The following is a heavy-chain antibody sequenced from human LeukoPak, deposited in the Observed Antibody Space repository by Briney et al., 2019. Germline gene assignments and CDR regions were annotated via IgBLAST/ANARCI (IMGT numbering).Heavy chain of an antibody. Sequence: SETLSLTCTVSGASISSGNYYWNWIRQPAGKGLEWIGRTYMSGSTIYNPSLKGRVTLSVDTSKNLLSLELSSVTAADTAVYYCARRYKDMVVVPAVFYFDYWGRGILVTVSS. CDR3: ARRYKDMVVVPAVFYFDY. D-gene: IGHD2-2*01. CDR1: GASISSGNYY. V-gene: IGHV4-61*02. J-gene: IGHJ4*02. CDR2: TYMSGST.